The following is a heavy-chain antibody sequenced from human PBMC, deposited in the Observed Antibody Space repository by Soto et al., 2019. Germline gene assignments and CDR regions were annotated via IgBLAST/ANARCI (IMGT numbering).Heavy chain of an antibody. CDR2: INHSGST. D-gene: IGHD3-10*01. Sequence: SETLSLTCAVYGGSFSGYYWSWIRQPPGKGLEWIGEINHSGSTNYNPSLKSRVTISVDTSKNQFSLKLSSVTAADTAVYYCARDRGWFDPWGQGTLVTVSS. CDR1: GGSFSGYY. J-gene: IGHJ5*02. CDR3: ARDRGWFDP. V-gene: IGHV4-34*01.